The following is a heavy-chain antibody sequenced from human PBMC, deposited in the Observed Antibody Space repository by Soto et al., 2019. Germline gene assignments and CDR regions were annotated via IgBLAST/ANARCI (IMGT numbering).Heavy chain of an antibody. CDR2: IYYSGST. J-gene: IGHJ4*02. CDR3: ARKQLEGYFDY. D-gene: IGHD6-6*01. V-gene: IGHV4-39*01. CDR1: GGSISSSSYY. Sequence: ASETLSLTCTVSGGSISSSSYYWGWIRQPPGKGLEWIGSIYYSGSTYYNPSLKSRVTISVDTSKNQFSLKLSSVTAADTAVYYCARKQLEGYFDYWGQGTLVTVS.